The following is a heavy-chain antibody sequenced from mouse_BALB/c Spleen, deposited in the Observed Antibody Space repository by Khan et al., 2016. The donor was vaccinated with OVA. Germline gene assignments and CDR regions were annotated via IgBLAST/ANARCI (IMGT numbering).Heavy chain of an antibody. J-gene: IGHJ4*01. Sequence: QVRLQQSGAELVRPGASVKLSCKASGYTFTSSWINWVKQRPGQGLEWIGNIYPSDSYTNYNQNFKDKATLTVDKSSSTAYMQLSSPTSEDSAVYYCSREVRLHYYAMDYWGQGTSVTVSS. CDR2: IYPSDSYT. CDR1: GYTFTSSW. D-gene: IGHD2-14*01. V-gene: IGHV1-61*01. CDR3: SREVRLHYYAMDY.